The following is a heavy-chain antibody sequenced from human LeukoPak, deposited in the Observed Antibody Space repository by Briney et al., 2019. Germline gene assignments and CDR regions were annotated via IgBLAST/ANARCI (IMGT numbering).Heavy chain of an antibody. CDR1: GFTFSSYA. Sequence: RGSLRLSCAASGFTFSSYAMSWVRQAPGKGLEWVSAISGNGDSTYYADSVKGRFTISRDNSKNTLYLQMNSLRAEDTALYYCARQMATINHWGQGTLVTVSS. CDR2: ISGNGDST. D-gene: IGHD5-24*01. V-gene: IGHV3-23*01. J-gene: IGHJ5*02. CDR3: ARQMATINH.